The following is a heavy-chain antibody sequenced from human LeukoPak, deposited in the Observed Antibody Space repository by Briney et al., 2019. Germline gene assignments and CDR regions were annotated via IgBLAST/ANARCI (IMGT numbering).Heavy chain of an antibody. Sequence: GGSLRLSCAASGFSFSSYSMNWVRQAPGKGLEWISFTSSNGYTIYYSDSVKGRFTISRDNAKNSLYLQMNSLRVEDTAVYSCARDRQTDYYDDSGYSDYWGQGTRVTVSS. D-gene: IGHD3-22*01. CDR2: TSSNGYTI. CDR3: ARDRQTDYYDDSGYSDY. V-gene: IGHV3-48*01. CDR1: GFSFSSYS. J-gene: IGHJ4*02.